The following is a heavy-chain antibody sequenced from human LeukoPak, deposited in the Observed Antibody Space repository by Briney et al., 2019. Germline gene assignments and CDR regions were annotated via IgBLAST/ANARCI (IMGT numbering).Heavy chain of an antibody. CDR3: AREILRFGSTSGDFDY. V-gene: IGHV4-34*01. CDR1: GGSFSGYY. J-gene: IGHJ4*02. Sequence: PSETLSLTCAVYGGSFSGYYWSWIRQPPGKGLEWIGEINHSGSTNYNPSLKSRVTISVDTSKNQFSLKLSSVTAADTAVYYCAREILRFGSTSGDFDYWGQGTLVTVSS. CDR2: INHSGST. D-gene: IGHD3-16*01.